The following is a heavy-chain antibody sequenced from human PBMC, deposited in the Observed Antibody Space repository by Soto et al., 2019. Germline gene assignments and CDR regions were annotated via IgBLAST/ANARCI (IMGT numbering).Heavy chain of an antibody. V-gene: IGHV4-31*03. J-gene: IGHJ4*02. CDR2: IFYIGTT. CDR3: AREGRSAAPQAGFDF. CDR1: GNSISTGAYY. Sequence: TLSLTCTVSGNSISTGAYYWSWLRQHPVKGLEWIGHIFYIGTTHYSPSLESRVTISVDTSKNQFSLKLTSVTVADTAVYYCAREGRSAAPQAGFDFWGQGSLVTVS. D-gene: IGHD3-10*01.